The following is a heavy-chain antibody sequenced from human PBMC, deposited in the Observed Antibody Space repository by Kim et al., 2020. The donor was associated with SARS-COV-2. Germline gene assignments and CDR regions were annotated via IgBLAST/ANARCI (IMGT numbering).Heavy chain of an antibody. J-gene: IGHJ6*03. D-gene: IGHD2-15*01. CDR3: ARGHAYCSGGSCLPRSFLYYYYYYMDV. V-gene: IGHV4-59*01. CDR2: IYYSGST. Sequence: SETLSLTCTVSGGSISSYYWSWIRQPPGKGLEWIGYIYYSGSTNYNPSLKSRVTISVDTSKNQFSLKLSSVTAADTAVYYCARGHAYCSGGSCLPRSFLYYYYYYMDVWGKGTTVTVSS. CDR1: GGSISSYY.